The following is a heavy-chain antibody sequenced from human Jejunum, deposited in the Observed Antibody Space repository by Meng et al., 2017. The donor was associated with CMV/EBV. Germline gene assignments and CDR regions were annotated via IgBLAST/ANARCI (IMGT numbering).Heavy chain of an antibody. CDR2: ISGSGGST. Sequence: GFTFSTYTMNWGRQAPGKGLEWVSAISGSGGSTYYADSVKGRFTISRDNSKSTLYLQLNSLSAGDTAVYYCAKDENSNYVRWFDPWGQGTLVTVSS. CDR3: AKDENSNYVRWFDP. D-gene: IGHD1-7*01. V-gene: IGHV3-23*01. J-gene: IGHJ5*02. CDR1: GFTFSTYT.